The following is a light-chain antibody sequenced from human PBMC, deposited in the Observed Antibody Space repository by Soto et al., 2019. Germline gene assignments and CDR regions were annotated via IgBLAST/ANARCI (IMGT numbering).Light chain of an antibody. CDR3: QQYYTTPPYT. J-gene: IGKJ2*01. V-gene: IGKV4-1*01. CDR1: QSVLYSSNKKND. Sequence: DIVMTQSPDSLAVSLGERATINCKSSQSVLYSSNKKNDLAWYQQKPGQPPKLLIYWASTRESGIPDLFSGSGSGTDFTLTISSLQAEDVAVYYCQQYYTTPPYTFGQGTKLEIK. CDR2: WAS.